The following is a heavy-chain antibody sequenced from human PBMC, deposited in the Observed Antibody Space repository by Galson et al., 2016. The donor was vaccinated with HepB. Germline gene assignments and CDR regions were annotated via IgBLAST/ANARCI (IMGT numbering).Heavy chain of an antibody. CDR2: VFHTGTV. CDR1: GGPIGGRGFS. D-gene: IGHD3-16*01. J-gene: IGHJ2*01. Sequence: TLSLTCNVSGGPIGGRGFSWNWIRQPPGKALEWIGFVFHTGTVLYKPSLKSRLTILVDRSKTEFSLKLTSVTAADTAVYYCARGVGVSTFGLGQPYWYFDVWGRGNLVTVSS. V-gene: IGHV4-30-2*01. CDR3: ARGVGVSTFGLGQPYWYFDV.